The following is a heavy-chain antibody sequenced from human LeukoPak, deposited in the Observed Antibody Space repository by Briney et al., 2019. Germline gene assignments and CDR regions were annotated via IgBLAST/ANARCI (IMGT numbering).Heavy chain of an antibody. D-gene: IGHD1-26*01. Sequence: PGGSLRLSCATSAFTFSDYWMSWVRQTPGKGLEWVANIKEDGSEKYYVDSVKGRFTISRDNAKKSLFLQMNSLRAEDTAVYYCARAPYSGSYGRLNYFDYWGQGTLVTVSS. CDR3: ARAPYSGSYGRLNYFDY. J-gene: IGHJ4*02. V-gene: IGHV3-7*01. CDR2: IKEDGSEK. CDR1: AFTFSDYW.